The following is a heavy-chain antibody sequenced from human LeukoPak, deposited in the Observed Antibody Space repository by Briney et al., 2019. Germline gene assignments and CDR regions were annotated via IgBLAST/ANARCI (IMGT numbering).Heavy chain of an antibody. CDR2: IYQGGST. V-gene: IGHV3-66*01. J-gene: IGHJ4*02. D-gene: IGHD6-19*01. CDR3: ASRLGSGWYDY. CDR1: GFTFNNYA. Sequence: GGSLRLSCTVSGFTFNNYAMSWVRQAPGKGLEWVSVIYQGGSTYYADSVQGRFTISRDNSENTLYLQMNSLRADDTAVYYCASRLGSGWYDYWGQGTLVTVSS.